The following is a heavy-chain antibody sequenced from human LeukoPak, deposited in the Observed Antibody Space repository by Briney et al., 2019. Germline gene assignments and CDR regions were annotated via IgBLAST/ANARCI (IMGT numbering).Heavy chain of an antibody. CDR1: GFTFSNYA. J-gene: IGHJ4*02. CDR3: AKDPAMYCSNTNCYTLADY. Sequence: HPGGSLRLSCAASGFTFSNYAFNWVRQAPGKGLEWVSAISGIGTSTFYADSVKGRFTISRDNSKNTLYLQMNSLRAEDTAVYYCAKDPAMYCSNTNCYTLADYWGQGTLVTVSS. CDR2: ISGIGTST. V-gene: IGHV3-23*01. D-gene: IGHD2-2*02.